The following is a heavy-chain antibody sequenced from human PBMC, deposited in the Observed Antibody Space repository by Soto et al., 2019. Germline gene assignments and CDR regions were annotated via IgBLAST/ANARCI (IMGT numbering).Heavy chain of an antibody. CDR1: GGSITTYY. J-gene: IGHJ4*02. V-gene: IGHV4-59*01. Sequence: SETLSLTCTVSGGSITTYYWSWIRQPPGKGLEWIGYIQYSGNTNYNPSLKSRVTISVDTSKNQFSLGLSSVTAADTALYYCARSYYLTSGQPYYFDYWGQGTLVPVSS. CDR2: IQYSGNT. CDR3: ARSYYLTSGQPYYFDY. D-gene: IGHD3-10*01.